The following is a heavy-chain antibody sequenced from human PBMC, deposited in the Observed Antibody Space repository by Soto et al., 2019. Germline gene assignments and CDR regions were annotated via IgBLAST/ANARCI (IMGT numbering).Heavy chain of an antibody. V-gene: IGHV3-9*01. J-gene: IGHJ4*02. CDR2: ISWNSGSI. CDR1: GYTFDDYA. CDR3: AKDINSIIIAAAGPIDY. D-gene: IGHD6-13*01. Sequence: GGSLRLSCAASGYTFDDYAMHWVRQAPGKGLEWVSGISWNSGSIGYADSVKGRFTISRDNAKNSLYLQMNSLRAEDTALYYCAKDINSIIIAAAGPIDYWGQGTLVTVSS.